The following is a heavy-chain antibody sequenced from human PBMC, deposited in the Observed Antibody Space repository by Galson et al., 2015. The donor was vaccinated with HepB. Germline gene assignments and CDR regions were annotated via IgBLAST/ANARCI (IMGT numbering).Heavy chain of an antibody. CDR3: TIRGWGDTGWFDY. V-gene: IGHV3-23*01. Sequence: SLRLSCAASGFTFSSHAMTWVRQAPGKGLECVSAISGSDDSTFYADSVKGRFTISRDNSKNTLCLQMNSLRAEDTAVYYCTIRGWGDTGWFDYWGQGILVTVSS. CDR2: ISGSDDST. J-gene: IGHJ4*02. CDR1: GFTFSSHA. D-gene: IGHD5-18*01.